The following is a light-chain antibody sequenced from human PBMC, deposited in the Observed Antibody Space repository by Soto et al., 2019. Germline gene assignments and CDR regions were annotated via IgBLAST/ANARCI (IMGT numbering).Light chain of an antibody. CDR3: NSSTLSKTVI. V-gene: IGLV2-14*01. CDR2: EVT. Sequence: QSALTQPASVSGSPGQSITISCSGTSSDVGAHDFVSWYQHHPDKAPKVIIFEVTKRPSGVSNRFSCSKTGNTASLTIAGLQAEDDADYYCNSSTLSKTVIFGGGTKVTVL. J-gene: IGLJ2*01. CDR1: SSDVGAHDF.